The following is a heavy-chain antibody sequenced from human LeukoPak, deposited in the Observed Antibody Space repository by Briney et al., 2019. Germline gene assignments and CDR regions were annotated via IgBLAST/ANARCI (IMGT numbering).Heavy chain of an antibody. CDR1: GFTFSNYW. Sequence: GSLRLSCAASGFTFSNYWMTWVRQAPGKGLEWVADIKEDGSQENYVASVKGRFTISRDNAKNSLFLQMNSLRAEDTAVYYCAKDAPLWLQLDYWGQGTLVTVSS. J-gene: IGHJ4*02. D-gene: IGHD5-18*01. CDR2: IKEDGSQE. V-gene: IGHV3-7*03. CDR3: AKDAPLWLQLDY.